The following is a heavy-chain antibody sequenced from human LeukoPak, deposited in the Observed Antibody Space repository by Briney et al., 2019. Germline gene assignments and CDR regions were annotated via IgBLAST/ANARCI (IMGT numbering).Heavy chain of an antibody. CDR3: ARDLDPRRFLEWLPLGFDY. D-gene: IGHD3-3*01. CDR1: GFTFSSYA. J-gene: IGHJ4*02. CDR2: ISYDGSNK. V-gene: IGHV3-30-3*01. Sequence: GRSLRLSCAASGFTFSSYAMHWVRQAPGKGLEWVAVISYDGSNKYYADSVKGRFTISRDNSKNTLYLQMNSLRAEDTAVYYCARDLDPRRFLEWLPLGFDYWGQGTLVTVSS.